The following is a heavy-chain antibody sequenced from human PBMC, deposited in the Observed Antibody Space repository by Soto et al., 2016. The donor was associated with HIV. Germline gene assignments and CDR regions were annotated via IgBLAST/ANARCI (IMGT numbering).Heavy chain of an antibody. CDR1: GVSISSAIW. V-gene: IGHV4-4*02. J-gene: IGHJ4*02. Sequence: QVQLQESGPRLVNPSGTLSLTCAVSGVSISSAIWWSWVRQSPGKGWSGLGKYIRVAVATTTRPYKNRVAMSVDKSFNQFSLNLTSVTAADTAVYFCARFADGSGTKGDYWGQGNSWSPSPQ. CDR3: ARFADGSGTKGDY. D-gene: IGHD3-10*01. CDR2: YIRVAVA.